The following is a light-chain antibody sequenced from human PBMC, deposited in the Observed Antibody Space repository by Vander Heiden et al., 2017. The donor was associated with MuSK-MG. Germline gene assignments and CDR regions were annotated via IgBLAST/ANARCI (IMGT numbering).Light chain of an antibody. CDR1: QSISSY. V-gene: IGKV1-39*01. Sequence: DIQMTQSPSSLSASVGDRVTITCRASQSISSYLNWYQQKPGKAPKLLIYAASSLQSGVPSRFNGSGSGTDFTLTISSLQPEDFATYYCQRSDSTPRTFGQGTKVEIK. CDR2: AAS. CDR3: QRSDSTPRT. J-gene: IGKJ1*01.